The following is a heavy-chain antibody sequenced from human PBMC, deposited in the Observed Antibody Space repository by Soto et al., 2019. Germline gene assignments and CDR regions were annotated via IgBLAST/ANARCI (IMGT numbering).Heavy chain of an antibody. D-gene: IGHD3-22*01. CDR2: ISSCSSTI. J-gene: IGHJ4*02. CDR3: ARDLAFFHYDSSGYAPGF. CDR1: GFTFSSYS. V-gene: IGHV3-48*02. Sequence: PGGSLRLSCAASGFTFSSYSMNWVRQAPGKGLEWVSYISSCSSTIYYADSVKGRFTISRDNAKNSLYLQMNSLRDEDTAVYYCARDLAFFHYDSSGYAPGFWGQGTLVTVSS.